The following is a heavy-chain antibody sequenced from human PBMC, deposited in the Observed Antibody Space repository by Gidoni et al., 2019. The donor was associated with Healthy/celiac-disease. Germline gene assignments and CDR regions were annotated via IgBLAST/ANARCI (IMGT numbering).Heavy chain of an antibody. D-gene: IGHD3-22*01. CDR2: ISSSSSYI. CDR1: GFTLSSYS. V-gene: IGHV3-21*01. J-gene: IGHJ4*02. CDR3: ASADYYDTLGVAY. Sequence: EVQLVESGGGLVKPGGSLRLSCAASGFTLSSYSLNWVRQAPGKGLEWVSSISSSSSYIYYADSVKGRFTISRDNAKNSLYLQMNSLRAEDTAVYYCASADYYDTLGVAYWGQGTLVTVSS.